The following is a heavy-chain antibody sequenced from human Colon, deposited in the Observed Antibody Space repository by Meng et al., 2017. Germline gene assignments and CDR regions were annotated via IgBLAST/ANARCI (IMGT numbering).Heavy chain of an antibody. CDR1: GGSISSSNW. CDR3: ARVRIYGLSDY. D-gene: IGHD4-17*01. J-gene: IGHJ4*02. V-gene: IGHV4-4*02. CDR2: IYHSGST. Sequence: QWKAAGQGLVKPSGTPSPACAVAGGSISSSNWWSWVRQPPGKGLEWIGEIYHSGSTNYNPSLKSRVTISVDKSKNQFSLKLSSVTAADTAVYYCARVRIYGLSDYWGQGTLVTVSS.